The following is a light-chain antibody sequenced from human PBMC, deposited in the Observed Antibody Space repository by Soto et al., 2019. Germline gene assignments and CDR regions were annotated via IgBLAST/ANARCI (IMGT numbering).Light chain of an antibody. Sequence: QSVLTKPPSVSGSPGQSVAISCTGTSSDVGGSNGVSWYQQPPGTAPKLMIYDVSNRPSGVPDRFSGSKSGNTASLTISGLQAEDEGDYYCSSYTSSSTYVFGTGTKLTVL. J-gene: IGLJ1*01. V-gene: IGLV2-18*02. CDR3: SSYTSSSTYV. CDR1: SSDVGGSNG. CDR2: DVS.